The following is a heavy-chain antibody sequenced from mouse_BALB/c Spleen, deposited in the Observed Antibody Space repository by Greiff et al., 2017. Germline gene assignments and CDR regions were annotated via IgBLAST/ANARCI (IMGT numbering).Heavy chain of an antibody. Sequence: QVQLQQPGAELVKPGASVKMSCKASGYTFTSYNMHWVKQTPGQGLEWIGAIYPGNGDTSYNQKFKSKATLTVDKSSSTAYMQLSSLTSEDSAVYYCAREGDAMDYWGQGTSVTVSS. J-gene: IGHJ4*01. CDR3: AREGDAMDY. D-gene: IGHD3-3*01. CDR2: IYPGNGDT. CDR1: GYTFTSYN. V-gene: IGHV1-12*01.